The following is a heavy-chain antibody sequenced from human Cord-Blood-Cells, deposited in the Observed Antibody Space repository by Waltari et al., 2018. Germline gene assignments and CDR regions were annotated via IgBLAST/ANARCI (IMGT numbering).Heavy chain of an antibody. D-gene: IGHD2-2*01. V-gene: IGHV4-34*01. CDR1: GGSFSGYY. J-gene: IGHJ4*02. Sequence: QVQLQQWGAGLLTPSETLSLTCAVYGGSFSGYYWSWIRQPPGKGLEWIGKINHSGSTNYNPSLKSRVTISVDTSKNQFSLKLSSVTAADTAVYYCARAPVDLDYWGQGTLVTVSS. CDR2: INHSGST. CDR3: ARAPVDLDY.